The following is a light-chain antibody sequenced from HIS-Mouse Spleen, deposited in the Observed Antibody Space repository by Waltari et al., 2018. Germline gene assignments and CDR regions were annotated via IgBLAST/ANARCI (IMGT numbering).Light chain of an antibody. CDR1: SRDVGGYNY. J-gene: IGLJ2*01. V-gene: IGLV2-11*01. CDR2: DVS. CDR3: CSYAGSYTFV. Sequence: QSALTQPRSVSGSPGQSVTISCTGTSRDVGGYNYVSWYQQHPGKAPKLMIYDVSKRPSGVPDRFSGSKSGNTASLTISGLQAEDEADYYCCSYAGSYTFVFGGGTKLTVL.